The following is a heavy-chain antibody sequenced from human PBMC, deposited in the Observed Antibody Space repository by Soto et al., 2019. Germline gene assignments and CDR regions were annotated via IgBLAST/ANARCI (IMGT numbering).Heavy chain of an antibody. J-gene: IGHJ4*02. CDR3: ARVEAIFVVVIIRSYFDY. CDR2: INHSGST. V-gene: IGHV4-34*01. D-gene: IGHD3-3*01. CDR1: GGSFSGYY. Sequence: QVQLQQWGAGLLKPSETLSLTCAVYGGSFSGYYWSWIRQPPGKGLEWIGEINHSGSTNYNPSLKSRVTISVDTSKNQFSLKLSSVTAADTAVYYCARVEAIFVVVIIRSYFDYWGQGTLVTVSS.